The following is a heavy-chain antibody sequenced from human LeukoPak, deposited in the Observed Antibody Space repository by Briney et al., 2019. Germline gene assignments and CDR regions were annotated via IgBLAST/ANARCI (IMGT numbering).Heavy chain of an antibody. V-gene: IGHV3-53*01. CDR2: IYSGGST. CDR3: ARGGRKVRGVPRNWFDP. J-gene: IGHJ5*02. CDR1: GFTVSSNY. Sequence: GGSLRLSCAASGFTVSSNYMSWVRQAPGKGLEWVSVIYSGGSTYYADSVKGRFTISRDNAKNSLYLQMNSLRAEDTAVYYCARGGRKVRGVPRNWFDPWGQGTLVTVSS. D-gene: IGHD3-10*01.